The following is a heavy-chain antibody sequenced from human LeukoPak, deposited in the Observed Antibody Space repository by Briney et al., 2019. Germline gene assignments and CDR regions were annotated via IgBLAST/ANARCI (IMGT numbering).Heavy chain of an antibody. CDR2: FHYSGST. V-gene: IGHV4-59*01. Sequence: PSETLSLTCTVSGGSISSYDWSWIRQPPGEGLECIGYFHYSGSTNYNPSLTSRVTISVDTSKNQFSLKLSSVTAADTAVYYCARVLVAGNTGYYMDVWGKGITVTVSS. D-gene: IGHD6-19*01. J-gene: IGHJ6*03. CDR3: ARVLVAGNTGYYMDV. CDR1: GGSISSYD.